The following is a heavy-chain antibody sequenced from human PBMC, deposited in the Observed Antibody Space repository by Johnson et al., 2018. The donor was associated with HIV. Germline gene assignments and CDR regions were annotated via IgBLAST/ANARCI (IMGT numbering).Heavy chain of an antibody. D-gene: IGHD7-27*01. CDR3: AKVLSPRPWGDDAFDI. CDR2: ISYDGIKT. CDR1: GLIFRTYW. J-gene: IGHJ3*02. Sequence: VQLVESGGGLVQPGGSLRLSCAASGLIFRTYWMSWVRQAPGKGLEWVALISYDGIKTYYVDSVKARFTISRDNAKNSLYLQMNSLRAEDTAVYYCAKVLSPRPWGDDAFDIWGQGTMVTVSS. V-gene: IGHV3-7*02.